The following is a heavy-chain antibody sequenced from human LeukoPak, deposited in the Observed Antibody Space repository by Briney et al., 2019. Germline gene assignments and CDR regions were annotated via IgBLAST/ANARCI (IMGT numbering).Heavy chain of an antibody. J-gene: IGHJ4*02. V-gene: IGHV3-66*01. CDR3: ARDLWAVAGQGY. Sequence: PGGSLRLSCAASGFTVSSYYMSWVRQAPGKGLEWVSVIYSGGSTYYADSVKGRFTISRDNSKNTLYLQMNSLRAEDTAVYYCARDLWAVAGQGYWGQGTLVTVSS. CDR1: GFTVSSYY. D-gene: IGHD6-19*01. CDR2: IYSGGST.